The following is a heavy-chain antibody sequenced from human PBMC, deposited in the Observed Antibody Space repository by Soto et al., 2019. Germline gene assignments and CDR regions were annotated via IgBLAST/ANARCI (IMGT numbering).Heavy chain of an antibody. V-gene: IGHV1-18*01. J-gene: IGHJ3*02. CDR1: GYTFTSYG. Sequence: QVQRVQSGAEVKKPGASVKVSCKASGYTFTSYGISWVRQAPGQGLEWMGWISAYNGNTNYAQKLQGRVTMTTDTPTSTAYMELRSLRSDDTAVYYCERNRGSGWDPLGHDAFDIWGQGTMVTVSS. CDR2: ISAYNGNT. CDR3: ERNRGSGWDPLGHDAFDI. D-gene: IGHD6-19*01.